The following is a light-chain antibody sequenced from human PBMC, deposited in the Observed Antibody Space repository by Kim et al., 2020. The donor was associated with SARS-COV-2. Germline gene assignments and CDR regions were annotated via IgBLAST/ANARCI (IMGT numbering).Light chain of an antibody. Sequence: PGRTVTISCSGSSSNFGSNCVYWSLQLPGTAPKLLIYRNNQRPSGVPDRFSGSKSGTSASLAISGLRSEDEADYYCAAWDDSFWVFGGGTQLTVL. CDR3: AAWDDSFWV. CDR2: RNN. CDR1: SSNFGSNC. V-gene: IGLV1-47*01. J-gene: IGLJ3*02.